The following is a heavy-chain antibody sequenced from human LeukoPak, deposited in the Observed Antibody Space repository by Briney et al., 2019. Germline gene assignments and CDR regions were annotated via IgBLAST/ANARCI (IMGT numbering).Heavy chain of an antibody. CDR3: ARDLYPYSSSSEAFDI. CDR2: INPNSGGT. V-gene: IGHV1-2*02. CDR1: GYTFTGYY. J-gene: IGHJ3*02. D-gene: IGHD6-6*01. Sequence: ASVKVSCKASGYTFTGYYMHWVRQAPGQGLEWMGWINPNSGGTNYAQKFQGRVTMTRDTSISTAYMELSRLRSDDTAVYYCARDLYPYSSSSEAFDIRGQGTMVTVSS.